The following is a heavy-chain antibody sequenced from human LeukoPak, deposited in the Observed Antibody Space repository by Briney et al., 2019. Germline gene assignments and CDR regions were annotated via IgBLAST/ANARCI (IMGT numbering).Heavy chain of an antibody. V-gene: IGHV4-59*01. CDR2: IYYSGST. CDR3: ARVMTGGDAFDI. J-gene: IGHJ3*02. Sequence: SETLSLTCTVSGGSISSYYWGWIRQPPGKGLEWIGYIYYSGSTNYNPSLKSRVTISVDTSKNQFSLKLSSVTAADTAVYYCARVMTGGDAFDIWGQGTMVTASS. CDR1: GGSISSYY. D-gene: IGHD2-21*02.